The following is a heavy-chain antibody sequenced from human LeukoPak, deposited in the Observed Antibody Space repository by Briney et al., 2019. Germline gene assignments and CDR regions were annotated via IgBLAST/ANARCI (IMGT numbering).Heavy chain of an antibody. D-gene: IGHD6-13*01. Sequence: PGGSLRLSCAASGFTFSSYAMHWVRQAPGKGLEYVSAISSNGGSTYYANSVKGRFTISRDNSKNTLYLQMGSLRAEDMAVYYCASSEPGIAAAGTRGYFDLWGRGTLVTVSS. CDR1: GFTFSSYA. CDR3: ASSEPGIAAAGTRGYFDL. CDR2: ISSNGGST. J-gene: IGHJ2*01. V-gene: IGHV3-64*01.